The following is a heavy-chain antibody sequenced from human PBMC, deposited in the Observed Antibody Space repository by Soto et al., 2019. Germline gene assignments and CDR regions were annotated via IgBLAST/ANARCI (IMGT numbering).Heavy chain of an antibody. CDR3: ANWGITHYYFCY. J-gene: IGHJ4*02. Sequence: GESLKISCKVSGYSFTTYWIGWVRQMPGKGLEWMGIIHPSDSDTRYSPSFQGQVTISADKSISTAFLQWNSLKASDAAMYYCANWGITHYYFCYWRQGTLVTVSS. CDR1: GYSFTTYW. D-gene: IGHD3-16*01. CDR2: IHPSDSDT. V-gene: IGHV5-51*01.